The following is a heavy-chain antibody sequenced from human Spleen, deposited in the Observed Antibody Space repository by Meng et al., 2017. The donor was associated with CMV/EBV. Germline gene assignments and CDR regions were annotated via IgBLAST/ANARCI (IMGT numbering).Heavy chain of an antibody. CDR3: ATCRRDGHNKLPPYWYFDL. Sequence: FTNYDINWVRQATGQGLEWMGWMNTNNGNTGYAQKFQGRVTMTRNTSISTAYMELTSLGSEDTAVYYCATCRRDGHNKLPPYWYFDLWGRGTLVTVSS. V-gene: IGHV1-8*01. CDR1: FTNYD. D-gene: IGHD5-24*01. CDR2: MNTNNGNT. J-gene: IGHJ2*01.